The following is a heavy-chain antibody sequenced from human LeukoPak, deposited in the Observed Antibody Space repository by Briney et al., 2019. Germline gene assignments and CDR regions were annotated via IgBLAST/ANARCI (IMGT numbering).Heavy chain of an antibody. CDR3: ARTNDDFWSGPQKYSFDY. V-gene: IGHV4-39*01. J-gene: IGHJ4*02. Sequence: PSETLSLTCTVSGDSVSRGTYSWGWIRQPPEKGLEWIGSMSYSGSTYYNPSLKSRVTMSVDTSKNQFSLKLSSVTAADTAVYYCARTNDDFWSGPQKYSFDYWGQGTLVTVSS. CDR1: GDSVSRGTYS. D-gene: IGHD3-3*01. CDR2: MSYSGST.